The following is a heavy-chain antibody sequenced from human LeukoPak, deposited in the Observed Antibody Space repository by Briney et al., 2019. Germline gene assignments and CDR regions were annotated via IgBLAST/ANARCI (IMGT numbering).Heavy chain of an antibody. CDR2: IYHSGST. V-gene: IGHV4-4*02. CDR3: ARDAIVVVVAAHYYYYGMDV. Sequence: SETLSLTCAVSGGSISSTNWWTWVRQPPGKGLEWIGEIYHSGSTIYNPSLKSRVTISVDKSKNQFSLKLSSVTAADTAVYYCARDAIVVVVAAHYYYYGMDVWGQGTTVTVSS. CDR1: GGSISSTNW. D-gene: IGHD2-15*01. J-gene: IGHJ6*02.